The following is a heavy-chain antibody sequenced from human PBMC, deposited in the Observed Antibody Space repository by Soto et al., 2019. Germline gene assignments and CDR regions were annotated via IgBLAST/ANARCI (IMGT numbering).Heavy chain of an antibody. Sequence: GGSLRLSCTASGFTFGDYAMSWFRQAPGKGLEWVGFIRSKAYGGTTEYAASVKGRFTISRDDSKSIAYLQMNSLKTEDTAVYYCTRGDFWSGSTWFDPWGQGTLVTVSS. D-gene: IGHD3-3*01. J-gene: IGHJ5*02. CDR1: GFTFGDYA. V-gene: IGHV3-49*03. CDR3: TRGDFWSGSTWFDP. CDR2: IRSKAYGGTT.